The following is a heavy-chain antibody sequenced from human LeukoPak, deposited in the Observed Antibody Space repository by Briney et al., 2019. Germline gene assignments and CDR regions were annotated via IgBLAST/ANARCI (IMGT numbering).Heavy chain of an antibody. Sequence: SETLSLTCAVYGGSFRGYYWSWIRQPPGKVLEWIGEINHSGSTNYNPSLKSRVTISVDTSKNQFSLKLSSVTAADTAVYYCARDHLYYYDSSGFDYWGQGTLVTVSS. J-gene: IGHJ4*02. D-gene: IGHD3-22*01. CDR1: GGSFRGYY. V-gene: IGHV4-34*01. CDR3: ARDHLYYYDSSGFDY. CDR2: INHSGST.